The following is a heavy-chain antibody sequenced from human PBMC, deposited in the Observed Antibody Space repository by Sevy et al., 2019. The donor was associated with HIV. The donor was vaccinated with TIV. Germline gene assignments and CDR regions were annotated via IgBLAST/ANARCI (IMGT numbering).Heavy chain of an antibody. Sequence: GGSLRLSCAASGFTFSTYGMHWVRQAPGKGLEWVAFIRFDGTIQYYTDSVKGRLNISRDNSKNTLYLQMNSLSAEDKAVYFCAKVLHIVVVPAAIDYYYGMDVWGQGTTVTVSS. CDR3: AKVLHIVVVPAAIDYYYGMDV. CDR2: IRFDGTIQ. D-gene: IGHD2-2*01. CDR1: GFTFSTYG. J-gene: IGHJ6*02. V-gene: IGHV3-30*02.